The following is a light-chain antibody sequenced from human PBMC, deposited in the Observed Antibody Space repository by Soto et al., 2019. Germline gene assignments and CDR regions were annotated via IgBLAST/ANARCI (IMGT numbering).Light chain of an antibody. V-gene: IGKV1-13*02. J-gene: IGKJ5*01. CDR2: DAS. CDR3: QQFNSYPT. Sequence: AIQLTQSPSSLSASVGDRVTITCRASQGISSSLAWYQQKPWNAPKLLISDASSLESGFPSRLSGSGSGTDFTHTISSLQPEDFATYYCQQFNSYPTFGHGTRLEIK. CDR1: QGISSS.